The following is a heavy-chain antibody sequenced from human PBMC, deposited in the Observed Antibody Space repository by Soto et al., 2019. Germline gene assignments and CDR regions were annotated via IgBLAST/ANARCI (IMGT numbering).Heavy chain of an antibody. CDR1: GYTFTSYG. V-gene: IGHV1-18*04. J-gene: IGHJ4*02. Sequence: ASGKVSCKASGYTFTSYGISWVRQAPGQGLEWMGWISAYNGNTNYAQKLQGRVTMTKDTSTSTAYMDLRSLRSDDTAVYYCARDFRYSCRGTSCIYFDYWGQGTLVTVSS. D-gene: IGHD2-2*01. CDR3: ARDFRYSCRGTSCIYFDY. CDR2: ISAYNGNT.